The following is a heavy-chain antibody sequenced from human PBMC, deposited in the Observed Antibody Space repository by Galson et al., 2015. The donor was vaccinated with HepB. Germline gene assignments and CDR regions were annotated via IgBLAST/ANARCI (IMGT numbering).Heavy chain of an antibody. CDR2: INPNSGGT. Sequence: SVKVSCKASGYTFTGYYMHWVRQAPGQGLEWMGRINPNSGGTNYAQKFQGRVTMTRDTSISTAYMELSRLRSDDTAVYYCAIFEGHIVVVTASPFVYWGQGTLVTVSS. V-gene: IGHV1-2*06. J-gene: IGHJ4*02. CDR1: GYTFTGYY. D-gene: IGHD2-21*02. CDR3: AIFEGHIVVVTASPFVY.